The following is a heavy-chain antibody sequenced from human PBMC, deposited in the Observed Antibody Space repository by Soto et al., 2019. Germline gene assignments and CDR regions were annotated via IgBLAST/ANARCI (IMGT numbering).Heavy chain of an antibody. CDR3: VRDSGDYPDY. CDR2: ISSTSTTL. V-gene: IGHV3-48*01. Sequence: WSLRLSCVVSVFNFRAYSMNWVRRAPGKGLEWISYISSTSTTLYYADSVKGRFTISRDTDQKSLFLQMNSLRAEDTAVYYCVRDSGDYPDYWGQGTQVTVSS. CDR1: VFNFRAYS. D-gene: IGHD4-17*01. J-gene: IGHJ4*02.